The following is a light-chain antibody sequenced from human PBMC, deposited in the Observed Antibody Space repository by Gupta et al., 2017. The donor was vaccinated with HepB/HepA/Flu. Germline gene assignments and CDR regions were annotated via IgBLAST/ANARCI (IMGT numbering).Light chain of an antibody. Sequence: AIQMTQSPSSLSASVGDRVTITCRASQFIRNDLAWYQQKPGKAPQLLIYGASTLQSGVPSRFSGSGSATDFTLTISSLQPEDFATYYCQHDDNSPCTFGQGTKVEIK. V-gene: IGKV1-6*01. CDR1: QFIRND. J-gene: IGKJ1*01. CDR2: GAS. CDR3: QHDDNSPCT.